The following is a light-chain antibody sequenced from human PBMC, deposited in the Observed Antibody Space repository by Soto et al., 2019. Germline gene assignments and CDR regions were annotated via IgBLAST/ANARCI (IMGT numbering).Light chain of an antibody. J-gene: IGKJ1*01. V-gene: IGKV3-20*01. Sequence: EIVLTQSPATLSLSPGEKATLSCRASQSVSSTDLVWYQQQPGQAPRLLIYGASSRASGIPDRFSGSGSGTDFTLTISRLEPEDFAVYYCHQCSNLARTFGQGTEVEVK. CDR2: GAS. CDR1: QSVSSTD. CDR3: HQCSNLART.